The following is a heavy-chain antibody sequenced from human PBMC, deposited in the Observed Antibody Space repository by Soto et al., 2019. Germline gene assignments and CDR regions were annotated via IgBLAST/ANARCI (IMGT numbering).Heavy chain of an antibody. CDR2: ISSSSSYI. D-gene: IGHD6-6*01. CDR1: GFTFRSNT. Sequence: EVQLVESGGGLVKPGGSLRLPCAASGFTFRSNTMTWFRRAPGRGREGVSPISSSSSYIYYADSVKGRFTISRDNAKNSLYLQMNSLRAEDTAVYYCARESIAARSAVYYYYMDVWGKGTTVTVSS. J-gene: IGHJ6*03. V-gene: IGHV3-21*01. CDR3: ARESIAARSAVYYYYMDV.